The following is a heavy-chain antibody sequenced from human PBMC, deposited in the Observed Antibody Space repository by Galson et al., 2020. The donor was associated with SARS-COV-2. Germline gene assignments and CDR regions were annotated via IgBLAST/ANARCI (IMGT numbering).Heavy chain of an antibody. J-gene: IGHJ4*02. D-gene: IGHD2-15*01. CDR3: ATGFAVVAALYRDY. CDR1: GYTLTELS. Sequence: ASVKVSCKVSGYTLTELSMHWVRQAPGKGLEWMGGFDPEDGETIYAQKFQGRVTMTEDTSTDTAYMELSSLRSEDTAVYYCATGFAVVAALYRDYWGQGTLVTVSS. V-gene: IGHV1-24*01. CDR2: FDPEDGET.